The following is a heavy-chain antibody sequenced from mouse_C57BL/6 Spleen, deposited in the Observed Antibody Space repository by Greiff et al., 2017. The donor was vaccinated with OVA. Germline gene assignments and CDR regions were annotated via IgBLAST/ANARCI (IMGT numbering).Heavy chain of an antibody. CDR3: ARSEGWRGAMDY. CDR2: INPNYGTT. CDR1: GYSFTDYN. V-gene: IGHV1-39*01. Sequence: EVQLQESGPELVKPGASVKISCKASGYSFTDYNMNWVKQSNGKSLEWIGVINPNYGTTSYNQKFKGKATLTVDQSSSTAYMQLTSLTSEDSPVYYCARSEGWRGAMDYWGQGTSVTVSS. J-gene: IGHJ4*01.